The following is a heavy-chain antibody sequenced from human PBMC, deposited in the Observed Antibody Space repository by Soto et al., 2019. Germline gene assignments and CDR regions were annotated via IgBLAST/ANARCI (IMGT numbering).Heavy chain of an antibody. CDR3: AKDLGRIAVAGLDY. V-gene: IGHV3-30*18. D-gene: IGHD6-19*01. J-gene: IGHJ4*02. Sequence: LRLSCAASGFTFSSYGMHWVRQAPGKGLEWVAVISYDGSNKYYADSVKGRFTISRDNSKNTLYLQMNSLRAEDTAVYYCAKDLGRIAVAGLDYWGQGTLVTVS. CDR1: GFTFSSYG. CDR2: ISYDGSNK.